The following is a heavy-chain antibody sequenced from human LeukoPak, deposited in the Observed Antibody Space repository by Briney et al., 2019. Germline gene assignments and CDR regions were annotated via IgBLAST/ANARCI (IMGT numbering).Heavy chain of an antibody. J-gene: IGHJ5*01. D-gene: IGHD4-23*01. CDR2: INSDGSGT. CDR3: ARTEGTVAYDS. V-gene: IGHV3-74*01. Sequence: GGSLRLSCAASGFTFSSYWMHWVRQALGKGLVWVSRINSDGSGTIYADSVRGRFTISRDNAKNTLYLQVNSLRAEDTAVYYCARTEGTVAYDSWGQGTLVTVSS. CDR1: GFTFSSYW.